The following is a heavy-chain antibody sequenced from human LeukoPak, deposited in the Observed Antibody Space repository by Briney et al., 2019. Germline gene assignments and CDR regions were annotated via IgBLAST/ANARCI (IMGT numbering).Heavy chain of an antibody. Sequence: GGSLRLSCAASGFTFSSYSMNWVRQAPGKGLEWVSSISSSSSYIYYADSVKGRFTISRDNAKNSLYLRMNSLRAEDTAVYYCARVAKGRGYYFYFDYWGQGTLVTVPS. CDR1: GFTFSSYS. CDR3: ARVAKGRGYYFYFDY. CDR2: ISSSSSYI. J-gene: IGHJ4*02. D-gene: IGHD3-22*01. V-gene: IGHV3-21*01.